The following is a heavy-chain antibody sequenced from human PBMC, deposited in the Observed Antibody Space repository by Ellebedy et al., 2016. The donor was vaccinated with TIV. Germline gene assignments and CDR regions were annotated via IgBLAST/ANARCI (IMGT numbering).Heavy chain of an antibody. D-gene: IGHD4-17*01. Sequence: GESLKISCAASRFTFSGYWMSWVRQAPGKGLEWVANINGDGSKKYYVDSVKGRFTISRDNGKNSVYLQMNSLRTEDTALYYCARDGAYGDYSPGYYGMDVWGQGTTVTVPS. V-gene: IGHV3-7*03. CDR1: RFTFSGYW. CDR2: INGDGSKK. J-gene: IGHJ6*02. CDR3: ARDGAYGDYSPGYYGMDV.